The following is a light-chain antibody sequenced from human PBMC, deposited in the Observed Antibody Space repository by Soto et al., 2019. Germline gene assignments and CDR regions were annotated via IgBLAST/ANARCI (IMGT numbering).Light chain of an antibody. CDR3: SSYTRSSTVV. V-gene: IGLV2-14*01. Sequence: QSVLTQPASVSGSPGQSITISCTGTSSDVGGYNYVSWYQQHPGKAPKLMIFDVRNRPSGVSNRFSGSRSGNTASLTISGLQAEYEADYYCSSYTRSSTVVFGGGTQLPVL. CDR1: SSDVGGYNY. CDR2: DVR. J-gene: IGLJ2*01.